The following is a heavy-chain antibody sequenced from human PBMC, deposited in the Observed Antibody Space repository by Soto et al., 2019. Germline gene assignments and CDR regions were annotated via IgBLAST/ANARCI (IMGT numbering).Heavy chain of an antibody. V-gene: IGHV3-33*01. CDR3: ARDGIAVAATGGTLDY. CDR1: GFPFSSYG. J-gene: IGHJ4*02. D-gene: IGHD6-19*01. CDR2: IWYDGSNK. Sequence: PGGSPRLSCAASGFPFSSYGMHWVRQAPGKGLEWVAVIWYDGSNKYYADSVKGRFTISRDNSKNTLYLQMNSLRAEDTAVYYCARDGIAVAATGGTLDYWGQGTLVTVS.